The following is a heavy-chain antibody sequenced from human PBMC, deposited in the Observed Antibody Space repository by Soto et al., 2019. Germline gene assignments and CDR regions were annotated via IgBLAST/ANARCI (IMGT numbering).Heavy chain of an antibody. CDR2: IFTIFHSA. D-gene: IGHD2-15*01. Sequence: GASVKVSCKASGGTFSSCAISWVRQAPGQGLEWMGGIFTIFHSANYAQKFQGRVTITADEVTSTAYMELRGLRSEDTAVYFCAMAHCSDGSCYWHPSAEYFQHWGQGTLVTVSS. V-gene: IGHV1-69*13. CDR3: AMAHCSDGSCYWHPSAEYFQH. CDR1: GGTFSSCA. J-gene: IGHJ1*01.